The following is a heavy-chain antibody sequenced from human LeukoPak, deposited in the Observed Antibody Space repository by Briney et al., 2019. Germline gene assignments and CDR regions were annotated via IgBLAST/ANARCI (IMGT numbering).Heavy chain of an antibody. V-gene: IGHV1-69*13. CDR3: ARESCSSTSCYAFDY. CDR1: GGTFSSYA. Sequence: ASVKVSCKASGGTFSSYAISWVRQAPGQGLEWMGGIIPIFGTANYAQKFQGRVTITADESTSTAYMELSSLRSEDTAVYYCARESCSSTSCYAFDYWGQGTLVTVSS. D-gene: IGHD2-2*01. CDR2: IIPIFGTA. J-gene: IGHJ4*02.